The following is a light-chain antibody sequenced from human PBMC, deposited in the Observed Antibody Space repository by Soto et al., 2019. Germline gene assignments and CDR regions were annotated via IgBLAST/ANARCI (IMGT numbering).Light chain of an antibody. CDR1: QSVLYSSDNKNY. J-gene: IGKJ4*01. CDR2: WAS. Sequence: DIVMTQSPDSLAVSLGERATINCKSSQSVLYSSDNKNYLAWYQHKPGQPPKLLIYWASTRESGVPDRISGSGSGTDFTLTISSLQAEDVAVYYCQQYYNTPLTFGGGTKVDNK. V-gene: IGKV4-1*01. CDR3: QQYYNTPLT.